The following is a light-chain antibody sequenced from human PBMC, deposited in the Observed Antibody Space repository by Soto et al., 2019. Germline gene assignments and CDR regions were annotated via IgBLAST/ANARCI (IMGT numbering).Light chain of an antibody. CDR1: QSVSSN. CDR2: GAS. V-gene: IGKV3-20*01. Sequence: IVMTQSPSTLSVAPGERATLACRASQSVSSNLDWYQEKPGQAPRLLIYGASTRATGIPERFSGSGSGTDFTLTISRLQPEDFAVYYCQQYGSSPRTFGQGTKVDIK. CDR3: QQYGSSPRT. J-gene: IGKJ1*01.